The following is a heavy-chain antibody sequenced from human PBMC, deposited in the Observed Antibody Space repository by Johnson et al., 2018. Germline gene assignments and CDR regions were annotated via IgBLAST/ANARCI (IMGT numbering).Heavy chain of an antibody. CDR3: AKDRSGGVDVPSEYFQH. V-gene: IGHV3-30-3*01. CDR2: ISYDVTSK. Sequence: VQLVESGGGVVQPGRSLRLSCAASGFTFNFYAMHWVRQAPGRGLEWVAIISYDVTSKYYADSVKGRFTISRDNSTNTLYLQMNSLRPEDTAVYYCAKDRSGGVDVPSEYFQHWGQGTLVTVSS. J-gene: IGHJ1*01. CDR1: GFTFNFYA. D-gene: IGHD4-23*01.